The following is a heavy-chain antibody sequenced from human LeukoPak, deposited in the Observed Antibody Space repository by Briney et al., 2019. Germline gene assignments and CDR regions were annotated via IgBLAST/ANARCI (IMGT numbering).Heavy chain of an antibody. D-gene: IGHD3-22*01. J-gene: IGHJ4*02. Sequence: GASVKVSCKASGYTFTGYYMHWVRQAPGQGLEWMGRINPNSGGTNYAQKFQSRVTMTRDTSISTAYMELSRLRSDDTAVYYCARDNQYYYDSSGYLGDYWGQGTLVTVSS. CDR3: ARDNQYYYDSSGYLGDY. V-gene: IGHV1-2*06. CDR2: INPNSGGT. CDR1: GYTFTGYY.